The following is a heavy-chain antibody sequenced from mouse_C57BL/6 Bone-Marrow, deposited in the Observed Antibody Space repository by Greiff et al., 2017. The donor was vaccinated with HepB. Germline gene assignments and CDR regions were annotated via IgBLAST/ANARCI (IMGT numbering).Heavy chain of an antibody. CDR1: GYTFTSYW. J-gene: IGHJ2*01. Sequence: QVQLQQPGAELVKPGASVKMSCKASGYTFTSYWITWVKQRPGQGLEWIGDIYPGSGSTNYNEKFKSKATLTVDTSSSTAYMQLSSLTSEDSAVYYCARGETAVYDFDYWGQGTTLTVSS. V-gene: IGHV1-55*01. D-gene: IGHD2-13*01. CDR3: ARGETAVYDFDY. CDR2: IYPGSGST.